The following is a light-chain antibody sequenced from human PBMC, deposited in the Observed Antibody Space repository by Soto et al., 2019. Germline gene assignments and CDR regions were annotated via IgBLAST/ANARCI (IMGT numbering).Light chain of an antibody. V-gene: IGLV4-60*03. CDR1: SGHSTYS. Sequence: QSALTQSSSASASLGSSVKLTCTLSSGHSTYSIAWHQQHPGKAPRHLMKVEGSGTYDKGSGVPDRFSGSSSGADRYLTISNLQSEDEADYYCETWDTDTQVFGGGTKLTVL. J-gene: IGLJ2*01. CDR2: VEGSGTY. CDR3: ETWDTDTQV.